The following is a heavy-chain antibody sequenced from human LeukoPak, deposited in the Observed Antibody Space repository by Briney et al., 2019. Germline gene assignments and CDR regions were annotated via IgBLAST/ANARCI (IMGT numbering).Heavy chain of an antibody. V-gene: IGHV1-2*02. CDR1: GYTFTGYY. CDR2: INPNSGGT. D-gene: IGHD3-3*01. J-gene: IGHJ6*03. Sequence: GASVKVSCKASGYTFTGYYMHWVRQAPGQGLEWMGWINPNSGGTNYAQKFQGRVTMTRDTSISTAYMELSRLRSDDTAVYYCARGKHMYYDFWSGYYIDYYMDVWGKGTTVTVSS. CDR3: ARGKHMYYDFWSGYYIDYYMDV.